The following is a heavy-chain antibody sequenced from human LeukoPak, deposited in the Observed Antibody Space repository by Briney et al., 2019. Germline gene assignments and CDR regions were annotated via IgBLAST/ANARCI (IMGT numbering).Heavy chain of an antibody. CDR2: MNPNSGNT. CDR3: AKEQMGSSGWYYFDY. CDR1: GYTFTSYD. D-gene: IGHD6-19*01. J-gene: IGHJ4*02. Sequence: GASVKVSCKASGYTFTSYDINWVRQATGQGLEWMGWMNPNSGNTGYAQKFQGRVTMTRNTSISTAYMGLSSLRSEDTAVYYCAKEQMGSSGWYYFDYWGQGTLVTVSS. V-gene: IGHV1-8*01.